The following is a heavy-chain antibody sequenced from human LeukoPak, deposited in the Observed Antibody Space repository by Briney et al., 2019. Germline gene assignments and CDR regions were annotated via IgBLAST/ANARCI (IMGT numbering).Heavy chain of an antibody. V-gene: IGHV4-59*12. J-gene: IGHJ6*03. Sequence: PSETLSLTCTVSGGSISSYYWSWIRQPPGKGLEWIGYIYYSGSTNYNPSLKSRVTMSVDTYKNQFSLKLNSVTAADTAVYYCAGLYYYMDVWGKGTTVTVSS. CDR3: AGLYYYMDV. D-gene: IGHD3-22*01. CDR1: GGSISSYY. CDR2: IYYSGST.